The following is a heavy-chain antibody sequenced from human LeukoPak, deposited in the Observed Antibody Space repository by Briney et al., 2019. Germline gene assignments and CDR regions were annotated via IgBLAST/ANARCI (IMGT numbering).Heavy chain of an antibody. CDR1: GYTFTVYY. V-gene: IGHV1-2*06. D-gene: IGHD3-22*01. J-gene: IGHJ4*02. CDR3: ASAAPSYDSSGYYYSLYRY. CDR2: INPNSGGT. Sequence: EASVKVSCKASGYTFTVYYMHWVRQAPGQGLEWMGRINPNSGGTNYAQKFQGRVTMTRDTSISTAYMELSRLRSDDTAVYYCASAAPSYDSSGYYYSLYRYWGQGTLVTVSS.